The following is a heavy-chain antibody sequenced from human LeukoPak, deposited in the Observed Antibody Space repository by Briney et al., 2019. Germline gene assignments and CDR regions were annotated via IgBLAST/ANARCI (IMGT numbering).Heavy chain of an antibody. D-gene: IGHD5-24*01. CDR3: ARGYGRDGYNFDY. Sequence: SETLSLTCAVYGGSFSGYYWSWIRQPPGKGLEWIGEINHSGSTNYNPSLKSRVTISVDTSKNQFSLKLSSVTAAGTAVYYCARGYGRDGYNFDYWGQGTLVTVSS. CDR2: INHSGST. V-gene: IGHV4-34*01. J-gene: IGHJ4*02. CDR1: GGSFSGYY.